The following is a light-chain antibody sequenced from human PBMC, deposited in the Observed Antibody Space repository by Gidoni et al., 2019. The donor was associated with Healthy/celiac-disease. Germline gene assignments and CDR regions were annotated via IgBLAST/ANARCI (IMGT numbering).Light chain of an antibody. CDR2: GAS. V-gene: IGKV3-15*01. CDR3: QQYNNWPPMYT. Sequence: EIVMTQSPATLSVSPGERATLSCRASQSVSSTLAWYQQKPGQAPRLLIYGASTRATGIPARFSGSGSGTEFTLTISSLQSEDVAVYYCQQYNNWPPMYTFGQGTKLEIK. J-gene: IGKJ2*01. CDR1: QSVSST.